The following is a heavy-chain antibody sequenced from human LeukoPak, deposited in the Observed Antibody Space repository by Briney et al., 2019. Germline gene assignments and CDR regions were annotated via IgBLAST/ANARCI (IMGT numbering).Heavy chain of an antibody. CDR1: GFTFSSYA. CDR2: IKQDGSEK. D-gene: IGHD1-26*01. Sequence: GGSLRLSCAASGFTFSSYAMHWVRQAPGKGLEWVANIKQDGSEKYYVDSVKGRFTISRDNAKNSLYLQMNSLRAEDTAVYYCARDDSGSPLVFDYWGQGTLVTVSS. J-gene: IGHJ4*02. CDR3: ARDDSGSPLVFDY. V-gene: IGHV3-7*01.